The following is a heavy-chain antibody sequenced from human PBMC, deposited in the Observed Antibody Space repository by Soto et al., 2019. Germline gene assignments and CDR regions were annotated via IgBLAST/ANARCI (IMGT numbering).Heavy chain of an antibody. CDR1: GFTVSSYG. CDR2: ISRDGNTK. D-gene: IGHD2-8*02. CDR3: TGEVASGY. J-gene: IGHJ4*02. Sequence: VQLVESGGGVVQPGRSLRLSCAVSGFTVSSYGMHWVRQAPGKGLEWVAVISRDGNTKYYADSVKGRFTISRDNSRNTLFLEMNSLRSDDMAVYHCTGEVASGYWGQGTLVTVSS. V-gene: IGHV3-30*03.